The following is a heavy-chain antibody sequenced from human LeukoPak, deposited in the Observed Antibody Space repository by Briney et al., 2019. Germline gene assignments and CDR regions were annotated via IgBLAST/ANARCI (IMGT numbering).Heavy chain of an antibody. D-gene: IGHD3-10*01. CDR3: ARSLYGSGSYYPGLLVYFDY. V-gene: IGHV4-34*01. Sequence: SETLSLTCVLYGGSSSGYYWSWIRQPPGKGLEWIGEINHSGSTNYNPSLKSRVTISVDTSKNQFSLQLNSVTPEDTAVYYCARSLYGSGSYYPGLLVYFDYWGQGTLVTVSS. CDR2: INHSGST. CDR1: GGSSSGYY. J-gene: IGHJ4*02.